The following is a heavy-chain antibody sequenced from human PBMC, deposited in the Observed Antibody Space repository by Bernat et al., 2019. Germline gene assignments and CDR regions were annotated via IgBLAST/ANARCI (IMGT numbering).Heavy chain of an antibody. CDR2: INAGNAYT. CDR3: AREGSFDDFDY. Sequence: GEEGKKKGEEGKVSCKVEGETGTTEERNWVRQAPGQRREGRGGINAGNAYTKYSQKFQDRVTITRDTSASTAYMELSSLRSEDTAVYYCAREGSFDDFDYWGQGTLVTVSS. CDR1: GETGTTEE. J-gene: IGHJ4*02. V-gene: IGHV1-3*01. D-gene: IGHD2-15*01.